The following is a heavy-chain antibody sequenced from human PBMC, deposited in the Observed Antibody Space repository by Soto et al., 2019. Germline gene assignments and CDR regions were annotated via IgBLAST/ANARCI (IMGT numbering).Heavy chain of an antibody. D-gene: IGHD5-12*01. Sequence: PGESLKISCKGSGYSFTTYGISWVRQMPGKGLGWMGRIDPSDSYTNYSPSFQGHVTISVDKSISTAYLQWSSLKASDTAIYYCARRRVATIYGLDVCGQGTTVTAP. CDR1: GYSFTTYG. CDR2: IDPSDSYT. V-gene: IGHV5-10-1*01. J-gene: IGHJ6*02. CDR3: ARRRVATIYGLDV.